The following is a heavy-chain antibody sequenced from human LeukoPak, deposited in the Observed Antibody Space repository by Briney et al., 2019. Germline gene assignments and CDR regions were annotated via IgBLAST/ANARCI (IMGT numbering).Heavy chain of an antibody. D-gene: IGHD3-10*01. CDR1: GGTISSGGYY. V-gene: IGHV4-31*03. CDR2: IYYSGST. CDR3: ARTSDRYYYGSGSLDY. Sequence: SETLSLTCTVSGGTISSGGYYWSWIRQHPGKGLEWIGYIYYSGSTYYNPSLKSRVTISVDTSKNQFSLKLSSVTAADTAVYYCARTSDRYYYGSGSLDYWGQGTLVTVSS. J-gene: IGHJ4*02.